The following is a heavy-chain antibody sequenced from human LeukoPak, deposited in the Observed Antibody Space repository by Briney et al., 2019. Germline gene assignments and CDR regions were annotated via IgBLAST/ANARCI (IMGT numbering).Heavy chain of an antibody. Sequence: SETLSLTCGVSGGSITTTNYWSWVGQPPGGGLEGIGEISLAGRTRYNQSLKSGVNISIDESKNHLYLNLASVTAAATAVYYCSRESGPFCPFGQWGQGTLVAVTS. J-gene: IGHJ4*02. CDR1: GGSITTTNY. D-gene: IGHD1-26*01. CDR2: ISLAGRT. V-gene: IGHV4-4*02. CDR3: SRESGPFCPFGQ.